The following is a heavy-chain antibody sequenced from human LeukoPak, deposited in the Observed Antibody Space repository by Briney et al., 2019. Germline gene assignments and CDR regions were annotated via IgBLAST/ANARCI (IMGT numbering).Heavy chain of an antibody. CDR1: GGTSSSYA. CDR3: ARAPPLRSNWFDP. J-gene: IGHJ5*02. CDR2: IIPIFGTA. Sequence: SVKVSCKASGGTSSSYAISWVRQAPGQGLEWMGGIIPIFGTANYAQKFQGRVTITADESTSTAYMELSSLRSEDTAVYYCARAPPLRSNWFDPWGQGTLVTVSS. D-gene: IGHD4-17*01. V-gene: IGHV1-69*13.